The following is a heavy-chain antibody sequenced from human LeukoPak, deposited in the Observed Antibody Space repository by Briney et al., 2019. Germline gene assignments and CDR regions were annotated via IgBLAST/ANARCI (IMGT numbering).Heavy chain of an antibody. CDR1: GYTFTSYG. V-gene: IGHV1-18*01. Sequence: GASVKVSCKASGYTFTSYGISWVRQAPGQGLEWMGWISAYNGNTNYAQKLQGRVTMTTDTSTSTAYMELRSLRPDDTAVYYCARGTHSSGWYGNFDYWGQGTLVTVSS. J-gene: IGHJ4*02. CDR3: ARGTHSSGWYGNFDY. CDR2: ISAYNGNT. D-gene: IGHD6-19*01.